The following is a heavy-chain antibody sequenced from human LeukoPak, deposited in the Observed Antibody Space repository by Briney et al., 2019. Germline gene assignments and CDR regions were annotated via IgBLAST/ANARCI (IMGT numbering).Heavy chain of an antibody. J-gene: IGHJ6*04. D-gene: IGHD3-10*02. V-gene: IGHV3-30*02. CDR2: IRYNGNDN. Sequence: PGGSLTLSCAASGFTFNTFGMHWLRQAPGKGLVWVTFIRYNGNDNYYAGSVKGRFTISRDNSKNTLYLKMNSLRAEDTAVYYCAELGITIIGGVWGKGTTVTISS. CDR1: GFTFNTFG. CDR3: AELGITIIGGV.